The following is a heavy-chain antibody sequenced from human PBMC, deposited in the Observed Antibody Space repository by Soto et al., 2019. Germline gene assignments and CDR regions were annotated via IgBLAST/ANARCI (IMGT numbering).Heavy chain of an antibody. CDR2: FDPEDGET. Sequence: EASVKVSCKVSGYTLTELSMHWVRQAPGKGLEWMGGFDPEDGETIYAQKFQGRVTVTEDTSTDTAYMELSSPRSEDTAVYYCATVKAVAETFDYWGQGTLVTVSS. V-gene: IGHV1-24*01. CDR1: GYTLTELS. CDR3: ATVKAVAETFDY. J-gene: IGHJ4*02. D-gene: IGHD6-19*01.